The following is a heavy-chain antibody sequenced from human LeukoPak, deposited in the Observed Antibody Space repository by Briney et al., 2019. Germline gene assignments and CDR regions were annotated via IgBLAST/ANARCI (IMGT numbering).Heavy chain of an antibody. CDR1: GFTFRSYA. CDR2: ISGSGGST. Sequence: GGSLRLSXAASGFTFRSYAMSWVRQAPGKGLEWVSAISGSGGSTYYADSVKGRFTISRDNSKNTLYLQMNSLRAEDTAVYYCAKAYYDILTGYNDYWGQGTLVTVSS. CDR3: AKAYYDILTGYNDY. J-gene: IGHJ4*02. D-gene: IGHD3-9*01. V-gene: IGHV3-23*01.